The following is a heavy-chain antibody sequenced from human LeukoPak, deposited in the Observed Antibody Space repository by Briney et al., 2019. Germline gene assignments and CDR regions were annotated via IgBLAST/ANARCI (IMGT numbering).Heavy chain of an antibody. V-gene: IGHV5-51*01. CDR3: ARRPYAWELPSHFDY. D-gene: IGHD1-26*01. CDR2: IYPGDSDT. Sequence: AGESLKISCKGSGYSFTSYWIGWVRQMPGKGLEWMGIIYPGDSDTRYSPSFQGQVTISADKSISPAYLQWSSLKASDTAMYYCARRPYAWELPSHFDYWGQGTLVTVSS. J-gene: IGHJ4*02. CDR1: GYSFTSYW.